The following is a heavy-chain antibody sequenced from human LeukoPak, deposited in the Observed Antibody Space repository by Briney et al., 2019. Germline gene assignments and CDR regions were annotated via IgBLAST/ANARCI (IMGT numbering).Heavy chain of an antibody. J-gene: IGHJ4*02. CDR1: GGSISSYY. CDR2: IYYNGNT. V-gene: IGHV4-59*01. Sequence: SETLSLTCTVSGGSISSYYWSWIRQPPGKGLEWIGYIYYNGNTNYNPSLKSRVTISVDTSKNQFSLKLTSVTAADTAVYYCARGFGGYYSFDYWGQGTLVTVS. CDR3: ARGFGGYYSFDY. D-gene: IGHD3-3*01.